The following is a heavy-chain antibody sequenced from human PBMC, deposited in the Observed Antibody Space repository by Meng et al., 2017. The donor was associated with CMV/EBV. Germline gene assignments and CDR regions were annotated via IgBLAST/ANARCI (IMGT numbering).Heavy chain of an antibody. Sequence: VKVSCKASGGTFSSYAISWVRQAPGQGLEWMGGIIPIFGTANYAQKFQGRVTITTDESTSTAYMELSSLRSEDTAVYYCARRGSSPPPARNRAGYYYYYGMDVWGQGTTVTVSS. CDR2: IIPIFGTA. CDR1: GGTFSSYA. D-gene: IGHD6-6*01. J-gene: IGHJ6*02. CDR3: ARRGSSPPPARNRAGYYYYYGMDV. V-gene: IGHV1-69*05.